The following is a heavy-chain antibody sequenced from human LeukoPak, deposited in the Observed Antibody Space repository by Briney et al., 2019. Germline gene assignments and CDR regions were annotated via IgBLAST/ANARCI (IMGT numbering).Heavy chain of an antibody. CDR3: ARLGYCSGGSCYQIDY. Sequence: PSETLSLTCAVYGGSFSGYYWSWIRQPPGKGLEWIGEINHSGSTNYNPSLKSRVTISVDTSKNQFSLKLSSVTAADTAVYYCARLGYCSGGSCYQIDYWGQGTLVTVSS. J-gene: IGHJ4*02. V-gene: IGHV4-34*01. D-gene: IGHD2-15*01. CDR1: GGSFSGYY. CDR2: INHSGST.